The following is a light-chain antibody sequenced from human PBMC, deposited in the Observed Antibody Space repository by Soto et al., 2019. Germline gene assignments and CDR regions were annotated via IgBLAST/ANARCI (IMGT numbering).Light chain of an antibody. CDR2: DVS. Sequence: QSVLTQPRSVSGSPGQSVTISCTGTSSDVGGYNYVSWYHQHPDKAPKLMIYDVSERPSGVPDRFSGSKSGNTASLTISGLQAEDEADYYCCSYAGSYTWVFGGGTQLTVL. J-gene: IGLJ2*01. V-gene: IGLV2-11*01. CDR1: SSDVGGYNY. CDR3: CSYAGSYTWV.